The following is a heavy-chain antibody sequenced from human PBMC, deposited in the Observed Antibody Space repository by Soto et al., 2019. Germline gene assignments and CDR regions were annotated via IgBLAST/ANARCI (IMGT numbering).Heavy chain of an antibody. CDR2: ISGSGGST. D-gene: IGHD3-22*01. V-gene: IGHV3-23*01. CDR1: TFTFKLYA. Sequence: LRLSCAASTFTFKLYAMTWVRQAPGKGLEWVSAISGSGGSTYYADSVKGRFTISRDNSKNTLYLQMNSLRVEDTAVYYCAKGIAMIVVVAGNGMDVWGQGTTVTVSS. J-gene: IGHJ6*02. CDR3: AKGIAMIVVVAGNGMDV.